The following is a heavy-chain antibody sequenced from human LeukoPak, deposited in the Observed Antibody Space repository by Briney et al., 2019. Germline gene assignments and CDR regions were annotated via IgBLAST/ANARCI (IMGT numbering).Heavy chain of an antibody. CDR2: IYPGDSDT. CDR3: ARPRFSSSWGPYYIDY. J-gene: IGHJ4*02. D-gene: IGHD6-13*01. Sequence: GESLKISCKGSGYSLTTYWIGWVRQMPGKGLEWMGIIYPGDSDTRYSPSFQGQVTISADKSISTAYLQWSSLKASDTAMYYCARPRFSSSWGPYYIDYWGQGTLVTVSS. V-gene: IGHV5-51*01. CDR1: GYSLTTYW.